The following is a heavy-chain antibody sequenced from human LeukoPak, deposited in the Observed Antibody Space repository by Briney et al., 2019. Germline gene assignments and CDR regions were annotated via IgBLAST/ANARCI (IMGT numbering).Heavy chain of an antibody. CDR1: GFTFSSYG. V-gene: IGHV3-30*18. Sequence: GRSLRLSCAASGFTFSSYGMHWVRQAPGKGLEWVAVISYDGSNRYYADSVKGRFTISRDNSKNTLYLQMNSLRAEDTAVYYCAKDSATYYYDSSGYYFDYWGQGTLVTVSS. J-gene: IGHJ4*02. D-gene: IGHD3-22*01. CDR3: AKDSATYYYDSSGYYFDY. CDR2: ISYDGSNR.